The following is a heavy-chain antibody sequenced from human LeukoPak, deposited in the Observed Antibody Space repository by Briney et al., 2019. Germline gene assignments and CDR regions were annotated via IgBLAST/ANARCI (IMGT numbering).Heavy chain of an antibody. CDR3: ARKITYYYDSSGYFGWFDP. Sequence: SETLSLTCTVSGGSISSYYWSWIRQPPGKGLEWIGYIYYSGSTSYSPSLKSRVTISVDTSKNQFSLKLSFVTAADTAVYYCARKITYYYDSSGYFGWFDPWGQGTLVTVSS. D-gene: IGHD3-22*01. CDR1: GGSISSYY. CDR2: IYYSGST. V-gene: IGHV4-59*01. J-gene: IGHJ5*02.